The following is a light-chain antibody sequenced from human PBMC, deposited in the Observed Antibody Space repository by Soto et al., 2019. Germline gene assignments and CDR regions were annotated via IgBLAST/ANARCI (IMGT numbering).Light chain of an antibody. CDR2: EVS. J-gene: IGLJ3*02. CDR3: SSYADGSTLV. Sequence: QSVLTQPPSASGSPGQSVTISCTGTSSDVGGYKYVSWYQQHPGKAPKLMLYEVSNRPSGVPDRFSGSKSGSTASLTVSGLQAEDEADYYCSSYADGSTLVFGGGTKVTVL. V-gene: IGLV2-8*01. CDR1: SSDVGGYKY.